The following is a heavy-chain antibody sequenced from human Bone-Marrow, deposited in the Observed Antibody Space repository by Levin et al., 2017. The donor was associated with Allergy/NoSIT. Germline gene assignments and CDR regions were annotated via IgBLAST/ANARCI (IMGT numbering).Heavy chain of an antibody. CDR3: ARLVRGAFDI. Sequence: GGSLRLSCQSSGYSFANFWIAWVRQMPGKGLEWMGNIYLGDSQSRYSPSFQGQVTISADKSISAAYLQWSSLQAADTAIYYCARLVRGAFDIWGQGTMVTVSS. D-gene: IGHD6-6*01. CDR1: GYSFANFW. J-gene: IGHJ3*02. V-gene: IGHV5-51*01. CDR2: IYLGDSQS.